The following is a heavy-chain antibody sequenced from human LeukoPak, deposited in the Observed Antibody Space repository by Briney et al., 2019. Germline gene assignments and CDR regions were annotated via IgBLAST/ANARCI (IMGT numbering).Heavy chain of an antibody. V-gene: IGHV4-59*01. Sequence: SETLSLTCTVSGGSISSYYWSWIRQPSGKGLEWIGYIYYSGSTNYNPSLKSRVTISVDTSKNQFSLKLSSVTAADTAVYYCARGYFGWFDPWGQGTLVTVSS. CDR1: GGSISSYY. D-gene: IGHD2/OR15-2a*01. CDR3: ARGYFGWFDP. J-gene: IGHJ5*02. CDR2: IYYSGST.